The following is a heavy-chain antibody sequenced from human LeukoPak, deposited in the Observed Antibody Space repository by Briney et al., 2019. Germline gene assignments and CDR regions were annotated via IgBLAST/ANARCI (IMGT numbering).Heavy chain of an antibody. J-gene: IGHJ5*01. CDR1: GFTVSSNY. Sequence: PGGSLRLSCAASGFTVSSNYMSWVRQAPGKGLEWVSVIYSGGSTYYADSAKGRFTISRDNSKNTLYLQMNSLRAEDTAVYYCARESPDWFDSWGQGTLVTVSS. CDR3: ARESPDWFDS. CDR2: IYSGGST. V-gene: IGHV3-66*01.